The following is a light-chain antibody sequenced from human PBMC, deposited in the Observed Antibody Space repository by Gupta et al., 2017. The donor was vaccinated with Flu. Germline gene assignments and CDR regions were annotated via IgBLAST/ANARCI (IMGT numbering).Light chain of an antibody. CDR3: QSFESSRSGWV. CDR2: GNN. Sequence: PQPPSVSGAPGQRVTISCTGSSSNIGAGSDVHWYQQFPGTAPKLLIYGNNNRPSGVPDRFSGSKSGTSASLAITGLQAEDEADYYCQSFESSRSGWVFGGGTKLTVL. J-gene: IGLJ3*02. V-gene: IGLV1-40*01. CDR1: SSNIGAGSD.